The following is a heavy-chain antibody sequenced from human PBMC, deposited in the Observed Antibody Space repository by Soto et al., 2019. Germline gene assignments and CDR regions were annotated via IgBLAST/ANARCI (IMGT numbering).Heavy chain of an antibody. CDR2: IKSKTDGGTA. Sequence: PGGSLRLSCAASGFTFSNAWINWVRQAPGKGLEWVGRIKSKTDGGTADFAAPVKGRFAISRDDSKNTVYLQMNSLKTEDTAVYYCARLYCSSTSCYYRYYYYGMDVWGQGTTVTVSS. V-gene: IGHV3-15*07. D-gene: IGHD2-2*01. CDR3: ARLYCSSTSCYYRYYYYGMDV. CDR1: GFTFSNAW. J-gene: IGHJ6*02.